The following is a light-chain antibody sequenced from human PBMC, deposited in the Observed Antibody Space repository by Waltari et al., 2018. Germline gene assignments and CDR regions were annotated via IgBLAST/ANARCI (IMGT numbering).Light chain of an antibody. Sequence: QSALTQPRSVSGSPGQSVTISCTGTSSDVGGYNYVSWYQQHPVKAPKRMIYDVSKRPSGVPHGFSGSKSGNTASLTISGLQAEDEADYSCCSYAGSYTWVFGGGTTLTVL. CDR1: SSDVGGYNY. CDR2: DVS. J-gene: IGLJ3*02. CDR3: CSYAGSYTWV. V-gene: IGLV2-11*01.